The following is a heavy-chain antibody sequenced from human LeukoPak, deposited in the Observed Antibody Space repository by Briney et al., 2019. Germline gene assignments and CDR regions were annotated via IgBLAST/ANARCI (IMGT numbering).Heavy chain of an antibody. V-gene: IGHV4-34*01. CDR2: INHSGST. J-gene: IGHJ4*02. Sequence: SETLSLTCAVYGGSFSGYYWSWIRQPPGKGLEWIGEINHSGSTNYNPSLKSRVTISVDTSKNQFSLKLSSVTAADTAVYFCARRHVEYSSSSDPYYFDYWGQGTLVTVSS. D-gene: IGHD6-6*01. CDR3: ARRHVEYSSSSDPYYFDY. CDR1: GGSFSGYY.